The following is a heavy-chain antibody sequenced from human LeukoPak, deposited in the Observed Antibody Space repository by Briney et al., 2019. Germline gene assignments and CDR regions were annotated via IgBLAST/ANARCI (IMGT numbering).Heavy chain of an antibody. J-gene: IGHJ4*02. CDR1: GFTFSSYW. D-gene: IGHD4-17*01. V-gene: IGHV3-7*01. CDR3: ARDRGGDYEGYYFDY. Sequence: PGGSLRLSCAASGFTFSSYWMSWVRQVPGKGLEWVANIKQDGSEKYYVDSVKGRFTISRDNAKNSLYLQMNSLRAEDTAVYYCARDRGGDYEGYYFDYWGQGTLVTVSS. CDR2: IKQDGSEK.